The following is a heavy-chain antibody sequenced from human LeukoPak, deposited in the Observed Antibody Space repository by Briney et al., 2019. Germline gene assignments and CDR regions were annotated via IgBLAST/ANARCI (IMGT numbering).Heavy chain of an antibody. CDR1: GGSISSYY. J-gene: IGHJ6*03. Sequence: SETLSLTCTVSGGSISSYYWSWIRQPPGKGLEWIGYIYYSGSTNYNPSLKSRVTISVDTSKNQFSLKLSSVTAADTAVYYCARDNPSGYNHGHYYYNMDVWGEGTTVTVSS. D-gene: IGHD5-18*01. CDR2: IYYSGST. V-gene: IGHV4-59*12. CDR3: ARDNPSGYNHGHYYYNMDV.